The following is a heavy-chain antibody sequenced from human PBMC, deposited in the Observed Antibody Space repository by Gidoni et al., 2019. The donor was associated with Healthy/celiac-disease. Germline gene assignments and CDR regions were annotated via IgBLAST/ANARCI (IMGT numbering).Heavy chain of an antibody. CDR1: GFTFSSYG. V-gene: IGHV3-30*18. CDR2: ISYDGSNK. J-gene: IGHJ4*02. CDR3: AKDLWIRYFDWPMGGFDY. Sequence: QVQLVESGGGVVQPGRSLRLSCAASGFTFSSYGMHWVRQAPGKGLEWVAVISYDGSNKYYADSVKGRFTISRDNSKNTLYLQMNSLRAEDTAVYYCAKDLWIRYFDWPMGGFDYWGQGTLVTVSS. D-gene: IGHD3-9*01.